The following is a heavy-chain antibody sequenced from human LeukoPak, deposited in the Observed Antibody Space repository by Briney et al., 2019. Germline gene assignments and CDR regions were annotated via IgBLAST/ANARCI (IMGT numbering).Heavy chain of an antibody. CDR2: ISYDGSNK. V-gene: IGHV3-30*18. CDR3: AKVHGVTRVVYYYGRAV. CDR1: GFTFSSYG. D-gene: IGHD4-17*01. J-gene: IGHJ6*04. Sequence: GGSLRLSCAASGFTFSSYGMHWVRQAPGKGLEWVAVISYDGSNKYYADSVKGRFTISRDNSKNTLYLQMNSLRAEDTAVYYCAKVHGVTRVVYYYGRAVGGKGTTVTVP.